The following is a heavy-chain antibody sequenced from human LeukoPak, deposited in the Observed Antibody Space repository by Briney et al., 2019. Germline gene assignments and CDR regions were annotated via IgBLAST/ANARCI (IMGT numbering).Heavy chain of an antibody. CDR1: GFTFSSFIM. J-gene: IGHJ4*02. CDR2: IYHSGST. V-gene: IGHV4-4*02. D-gene: IGHD3-22*01. CDR3: ARDHDSSGYFDY. Sequence: GSLRLSCAASGFTFSSFIMSWVRQPPGKGLEWIGEIYHSGSTNYNPSLKSRVTISVDKSKNQFSLKLSSVTAADTAVYYCARDHDSSGYFDYWGQGTLVTVSS.